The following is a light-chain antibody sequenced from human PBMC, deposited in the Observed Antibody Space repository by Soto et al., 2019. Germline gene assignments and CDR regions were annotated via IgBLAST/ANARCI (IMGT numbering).Light chain of an antibody. CDR1: QSISDS. Sequence: EIEMTQSQATLSLSPGGRATLSCRASQSISDSLAWYQQKPGQAPRLLIYGASTRVTGFPARFSGGGSGTDFTLTISSLQPEDFATYYCLQHFNFSWTFGQGTKVDIK. V-gene: IGKV3-15*01. CDR3: LQHFNFSWT. J-gene: IGKJ1*01. CDR2: GAS.